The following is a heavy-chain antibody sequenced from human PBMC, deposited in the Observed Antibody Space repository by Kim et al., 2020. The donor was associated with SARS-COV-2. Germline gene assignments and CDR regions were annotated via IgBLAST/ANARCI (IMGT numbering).Heavy chain of an antibody. V-gene: IGHV4-59*13. J-gene: IGHJ3*02. CDR3: ARDFAPYSSSWYGDAFDI. CDR2: IYYSGST. CDR1: GGSISSYY. Sequence: SETLSLTCTVSGGSISSYYWSWIRQPPGKGLEWIGYIYYSGSTNYNPSLKSRVTISVDTSKNQFSLKLSSVTAADTAVYYCARDFAPYSSSWYGDAFDIWGQGTMVTVSS. D-gene: IGHD6-13*01.